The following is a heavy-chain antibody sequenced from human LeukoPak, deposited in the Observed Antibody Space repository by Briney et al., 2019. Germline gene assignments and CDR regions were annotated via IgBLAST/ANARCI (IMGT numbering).Heavy chain of an antibody. J-gene: IGHJ5*02. CDR3: ATDYSGIASAVVAP. Sequence: ASVKVSCKVSGYTLTELSMNWVRQAPGKGLEWMGGFDPEDGETIYAQKFQGRATMTEDTSTDTAYMELSSLRSEDTAVYYCATDYSGIASAVVAPWGQGTLVTVSS. V-gene: IGHV1-24*01. CDR2: FDPEDGET. D-gene: IGHD6-13*01. CDR1: GYTLTELS.